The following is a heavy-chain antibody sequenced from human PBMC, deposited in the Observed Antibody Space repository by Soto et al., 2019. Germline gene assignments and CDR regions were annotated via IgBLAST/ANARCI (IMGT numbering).Heavy chain of an antibody. V-gene: IGHV3-66*01. CDR3: ARGPGYYFDY. J-gene: IGHJ4*02. Sequence: GGSLRLSCAASGFTVSSNYMSWVRQAPGKGLEWISIIYSAGNTYYADSVKGRFTISRDNSKNTLYLQMGSLRAEDMAVYYCARGPGYYFDYWGQGTLVTVSS. CDR1: GFTVSSNY. CDR2: IYSAGNT.